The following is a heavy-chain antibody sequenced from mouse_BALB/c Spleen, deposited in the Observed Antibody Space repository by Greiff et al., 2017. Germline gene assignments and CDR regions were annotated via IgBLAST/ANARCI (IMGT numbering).Heavy chain of an antibody. Sequence: VQLVESGPELVRPGASVKMSCKASGYTFTSYWMHWVKQRPGQGLEWIGMIDPSNSETRLNQKFKDKATLNVDKSSNTAYMQLSSLTSEDSAVYYCARFLYYGSSYGWFAYWGQGTLVTVSA. D-gene: IGHD1-1*01. J-gene: IGHJ3*01. CDR3: ARFLYYGSSYGWFAY. V-gene: IGHV1-74*04. CDR1: GYTFTSYW. CDR2: IDPSNSET.